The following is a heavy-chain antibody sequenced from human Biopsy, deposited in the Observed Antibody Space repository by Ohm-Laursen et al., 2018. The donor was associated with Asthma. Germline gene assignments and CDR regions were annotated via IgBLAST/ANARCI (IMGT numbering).Heavy chain of an antibody. D-gene: IGHD1-26*01. J-gene: IGHJ4*02. CDR2: ISWNSGSI. Sequence: SLRLSCTASGFTFDDYAMHWVRQAPGKGLEWVSGISWNSGSIGYADSVKGRFTIFRDNAKNSLYQQMNSLRAEDTALYYCAKGEWELLEANFDYWGQGTLVTVSS. V-gene: IGHV3-9*01. CDR3: AKGEWELLEANFDY. CDR1: GFTFDDYA.